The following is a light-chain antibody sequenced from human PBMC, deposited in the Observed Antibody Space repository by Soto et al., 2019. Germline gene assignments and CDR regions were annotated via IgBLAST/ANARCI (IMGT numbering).Light chain of an antibody. V-gene: IGKV1-12*01. CDR2: AAS. J-gene: IGKJ3*01. CDR1: QGISSW. CDR3: EQANSFPFN. Sequence: DIQMTQSPSSVSASVVDRVTITCRARQGISSWLAWYQQKPGKDPKLLIFAASSVQSGVPSRFSVSGSVTDFNLTISSLQPEDCATDECEQANSFPFNFGPGTKVDIK.